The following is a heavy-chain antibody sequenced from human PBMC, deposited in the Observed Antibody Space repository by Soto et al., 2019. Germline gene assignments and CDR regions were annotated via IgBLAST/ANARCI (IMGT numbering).Heavy chain of an antibody. Sequence: PGGSLRLSCAASGFTFSSYSMSWVRQAPGKGLEWVSSISSSSSYIYYADSVKGRFTISRDNAKNSLYLQMNSLRAEDTAVYYCAITDYGDYAEYFQHWGQGTLVTVSS. CDR2: ISSSSSYI. CDR3: AITDYGDYAEYFQH. D-gene: IGHD4-17*01. J-gene: IGHJ1*01. V-gene: IGHV3-21*01. CDR1: GFTFSSYS.